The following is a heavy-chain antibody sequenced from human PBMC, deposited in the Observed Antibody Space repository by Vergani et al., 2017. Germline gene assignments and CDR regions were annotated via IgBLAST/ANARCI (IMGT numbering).Heavy chain of an antibody. Sequence: EVQLVESGGGLVQPGRSLRLSCAASGFTFDDYAMHWVRQAPGKGLEWVSGISWNSGSIGYADSVKGRFTISRDSAKNSLYLQMNSLRAEDTALYYCAKEAGRGYWGQGTLVTVSS. CDR1: GFTFDDYA. V-gene: IGHV3-9*01. J-gene: IGHJ4*02. CDR2: ISWNSGSI. D-gene: IGHD6-13*01. CDR3: AKEAGRGY.